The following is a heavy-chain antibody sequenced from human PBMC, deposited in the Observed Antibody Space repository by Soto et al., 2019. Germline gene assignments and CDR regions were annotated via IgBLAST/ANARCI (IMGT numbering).Heavy chain of an antibody. Sequence: SETLSLTCTVSGGSISSYYWSWIRQPPGKGLEWIGYIYYSGSTNYNPSLKSRVTISVDTSKNQFSLKLSSVTAADTAVYYCARDCSSTSCLNPWGQGTLVTVSS. D-gene: IGHD2-2*01. CDR1: GGSISSYY. CDR2: IYYSGST. V-gene: IGHV4-59*01. J-gene: IGHJ5*02. CDR3: ARDCSSTSCLNP.